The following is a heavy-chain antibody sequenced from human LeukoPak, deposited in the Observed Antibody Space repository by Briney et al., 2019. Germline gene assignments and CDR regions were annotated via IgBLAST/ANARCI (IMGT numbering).Heavy chain of an antibody. Sequence: ASVKVSCKASGYTFTDYYMHWVRQAPGQGLEWMGWINPNSGGTNYAQKFQGRVTMTRDTSISTAYTELSRLRSDDTAVYYCARKIAVAAYLYFQHWGQGTLVTVSS. V-gene: IGHV1-2*02. CDR3: ARKIAVAAYLYFQH. J-gene: IGHJ1*01. CDR2: INPNSGGT. D-gene: IGHD6-19*01. CDR1: GYTFTDYY.